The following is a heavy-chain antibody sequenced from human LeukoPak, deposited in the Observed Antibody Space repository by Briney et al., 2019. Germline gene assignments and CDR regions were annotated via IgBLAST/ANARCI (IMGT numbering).Heavy chain of an antibody. D-gene: IGHD1-26*01. CDR1: GFTLSSYS. V-gene: IGHV3-48*01. CDR2: ISSYDSSTI. Sequence: GGSLRLSCAASGFTLSSYSMNWVRQAPGKGPEWVSYISSYDSSTIYYADSVRGRFTISRDNAKNSLYLQMSSLRAEDTAVYYCVRIQGIVGSYWGQGTLVTVSS. CDR3: VRIQGIVGSY. J-gene: IGHJ4*02.